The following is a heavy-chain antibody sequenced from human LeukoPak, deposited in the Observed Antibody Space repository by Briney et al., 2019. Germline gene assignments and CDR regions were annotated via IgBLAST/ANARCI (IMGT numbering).Heavy chain of an antibody. V-gene: IGHV5-51*01. J-gene: IGHJ4*02. D-gene: IGHD2-2*02. Sequence: PGESLKISCKGSGYSFTTYWIGWVRQMPGKGLEWMGIIYPGDSDTRYSPSFQGQVTISADKSISTAYLQWSSLKASDTAMYYCARRYCSSTGCYNIDYWGQGTLVTVSS. CDR2: IYPGDSDT. CDR1: GYSFTTYW. CDR3: ARRYCSSTGCYNIDY.